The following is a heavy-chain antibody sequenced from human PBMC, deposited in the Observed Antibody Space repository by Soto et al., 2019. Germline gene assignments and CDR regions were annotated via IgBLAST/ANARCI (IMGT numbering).Heavy chain of an antibody. J-gene: IGHJ3*02. V-gene: IGHV1-8*01. CDR1: GYTFTSYD. CDR3: ARERSSGAFDI. D-gene: IGHD1-26*01. Sequence: QVQLVQSGAAVKKPGASVKVSCKTSGYTFTSYDINWVRQATGQGLEWMGWMNPNSGNTAYAQKFQGRVTITTNTSISTAYMELSSLRAEDTAVYYCARERSSGAFDIWGQGTMVTVSS. CDR2: MNPNSGNT.